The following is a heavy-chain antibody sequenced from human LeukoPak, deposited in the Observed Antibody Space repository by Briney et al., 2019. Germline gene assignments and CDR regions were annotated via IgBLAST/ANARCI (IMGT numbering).Heavy chain of an antibody. CDR3: ARRRMVRGVIALDYYYYYMDV. J-gene: IGHJ6*03. CDR1: GFTFSDTW. D-gene: IGHD3-10*01. V-gene: IGHV3-74*01. Sequence: PGGSLRLSCAASGFTFSDTWMHWVRQAPGEGLVWVSRIRSDGSDTRYAESVKGRFTISRDNAKNTLYLQMNSLRAEDTAVYYCARRRMVRGVIALDYYYYYMDVWGKGTTVTISS. CDR2: IRSDGSDT.